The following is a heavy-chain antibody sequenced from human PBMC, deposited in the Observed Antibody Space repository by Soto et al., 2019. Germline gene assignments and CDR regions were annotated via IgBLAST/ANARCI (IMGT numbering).Heavy chain of an antibody. D-gene: IGHD2-15*01. CDR3: ARADSYCFDY. Sequence: EVQLVESGGGLVQPGGSLRLSCAASGFTFSSNWMHWVRQAPGKGLVWVSRINSDGSTTSYADSVKGRFTISRDTAKNTLYLQMSSLRAEDTAVYYCARADSYCFDYWGQGTLVTVSS. CDR2: INSDGSTT. V-gene: IGHV3-74*01. J-gene: IGHJ4*02. CDR1: GFTFSSNW.